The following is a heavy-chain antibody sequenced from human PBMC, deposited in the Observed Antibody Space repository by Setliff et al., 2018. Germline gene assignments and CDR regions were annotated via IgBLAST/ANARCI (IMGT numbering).Heavy chain of an antibody. V-gene: IGHV4-30-4*01. CDR1: SDSISIDDYY. D-gene: IGHD1-1*01. CDR3: ARSEMATTSFDI. CDR2: IYYSGST. J-gene: IGHJ3*02. Sequence: PSETLSLTCTVSSDSISIDDYYWSWIRQPPGKGLEWIGYIYYSGSTYYNPSLKSRVTISVDTSKNQFSLKLSSVTAADTAVYFCARSEMATTSFDIWGQGTMVTVSS.